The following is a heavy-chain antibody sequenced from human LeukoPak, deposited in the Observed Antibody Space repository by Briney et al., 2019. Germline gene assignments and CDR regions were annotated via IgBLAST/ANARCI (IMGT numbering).Heavy chain of an antibody. CDR2: ISGSGGST. V-gene: IGHV3-23*01. D-gene: IGHD3-22*01. CDR1: GFTFSSYA. Sequence: PGGSLRLSCAASGFTFSSYAISWVRQAPGKGLEWVSAISGSGGSTYYADSVKGRFTISRDNSKNTLYLQMNSLRAEDTAVYYCAKSSRRYYDSSGYSIDYWGQGTLVTVSS. CDR3: AKSSRRYYDSSGYSIDY. J-gene: IGHJ4*02.